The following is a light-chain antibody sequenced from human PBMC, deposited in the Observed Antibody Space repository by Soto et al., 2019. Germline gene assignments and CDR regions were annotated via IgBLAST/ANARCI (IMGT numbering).Light chain of an antibody. CDR1: QSVSTF. CDR2: DAS. CDR3: QHRSNWPLS. J-gene: IGKJ4*01. V-gene: IGKV3-11*01. Sequence: EIVLTQSPATLSLSPGDTATLYCRASQSVSTFLAWYQQKPGQTPRLFISDASDRATGVPARFSGSGSGTDFTLTINGLEPEDFATYFCQHRSNWPLSFGGGTKVEIK.